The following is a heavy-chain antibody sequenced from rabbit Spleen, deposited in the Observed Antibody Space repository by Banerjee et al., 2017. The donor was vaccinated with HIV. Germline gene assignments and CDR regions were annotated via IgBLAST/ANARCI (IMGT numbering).Heavy chain of an antibody. Sequence: QEQLEESGGGLVKPTGSLTLTCKASGFSFGDRDVMCWVRQAPGKGLEWIACINAATGKPVSATWEKRRSTITRTSSNTVTLRMTSLTAADRAAYFCARDLVGVIGWNFCLWGQGTLVTVS. J-gene: IGHJ6*01. V-gene: IGHV1S45*01. CDR2: INAATGKP. CDR1: GFSFGDRDV. D-gene: IGHD1-1*01. CDR3: ARDLVGVIGWNFCL.